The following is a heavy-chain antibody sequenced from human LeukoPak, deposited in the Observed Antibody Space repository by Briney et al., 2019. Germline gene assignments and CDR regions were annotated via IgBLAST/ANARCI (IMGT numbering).Heavy chain of an antibody. J-gene: IGHJ4*02. CDR2: ISSSSRTI. V-gene: IGHV3-48*01. D-gene: IGHD3-22*01. CDR1: GFTFSSYS. CDR3: ARVSGYYDSSGYHYGRYYFDY. Sequence: GGSLRLSCAASGFTFSSYSMNWVRQAPGKGLEWVSYISSSSRTIYDADSVKGRFTISRDNAKNSLYLQMNSLRAEDTAVYYCARVSGYYDSSGYHYGRYYFDYWGQGTLVTVSS.